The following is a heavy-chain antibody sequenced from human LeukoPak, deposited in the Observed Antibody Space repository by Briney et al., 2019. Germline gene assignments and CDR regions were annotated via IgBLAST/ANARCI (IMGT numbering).Heavy chain of an antibody. J-gene: IGHJ3*01. CDR3: ARESDGLDF. Sequence: GGSLSLSCAASGFTFSSYTMNWVRQTPGKGLEWVSSISSGSTYIHYADSVKGRFTISRDNAKNSLYLQMNSLRAEDTAVYYCARESDGLDFWGQGTMVTVSS. CDR2: ISSGSTYI. V-gene: IGHV3-21*01. CDR1: GFTFSSYT.